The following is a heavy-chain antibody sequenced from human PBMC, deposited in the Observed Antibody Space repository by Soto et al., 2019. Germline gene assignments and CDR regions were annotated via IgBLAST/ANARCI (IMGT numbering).Heavy chain of an antibody. CDR2: IYYSGST. D-gene: IGHD5-12*01. CDR3: ARVNSGYDPYFDY. V-gene: IGHV4-59*01. CDR1: GGSISSYY. Sequence: SETLSLTCTVSGGSISSYYRSWIRQPPGKGLEWIGYIYYSGSTNYNPSLKSRVTISVDTSKNQFSLKLSSVTAADTAVYYCARVNSGYDPYFDYWGQGTLVTVS. J-gene: IGHJ4*02.